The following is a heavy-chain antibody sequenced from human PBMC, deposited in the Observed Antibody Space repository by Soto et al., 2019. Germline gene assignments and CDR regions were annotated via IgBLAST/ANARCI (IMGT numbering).Heavy chain of an antibody. CDR1: GGSISSGGYY. J-gene: IGHJ5*02. V-gene: IGHV4-31*03. CDR3: ARGSFSSSSSWFDP. Sequence: QVQLQESGPGLVKPSQTLSLTCTVSGGSISSGGYYWSWIRQHPGKGLEWIGYIYYSGRTYYNPSLHSRVSIAVDTTENQFSLKLTSVTAADTSVHYCARGSFSSSSSWFDPWGRGTLVTVSS. D-gene: IGHD6-6*01. CDR2: IYYSGRT.